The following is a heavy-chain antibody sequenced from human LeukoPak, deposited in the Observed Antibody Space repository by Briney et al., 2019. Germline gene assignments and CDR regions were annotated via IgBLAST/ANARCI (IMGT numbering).Heavy chain of an antibody. D-gene: IGHD2-15*01. V-gene: IGHV4-34*01. CDR3: ARRCLDSSGSCYQY. J-gene: IGHJ4*02. CDR1: GGSFHDYY. CDR2: INHSGST. Sequence: SETLSLTCAVFGGSFHDYYWTWIRQSPGKGLEWIGEINHSGSTYNNPSLKSRVTMSVDTSRNQFSLKLSAVTAADTAIYYCARRCLDSSGSCYQYWGQGTLVFVSS.